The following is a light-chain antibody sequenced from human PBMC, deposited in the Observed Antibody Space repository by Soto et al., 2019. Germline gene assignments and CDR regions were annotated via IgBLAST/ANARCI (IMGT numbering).Light chain of an antibody. CDR2: AAS. CDR3: QQVNSYPYT. Sequence: DIQLTQSPSFLSASVGDRVTITCRASQGISSYLGWYQQKPGKAPNLLIFAASTLQDGVPSRFSGSGSGADFTLTISDLQPEDCATYYCQQVNSYPYTFGQGITLEI. CDR1: QGISSY. V-gene: IGKV1-9*01. J-gene: IGKJ2*01.